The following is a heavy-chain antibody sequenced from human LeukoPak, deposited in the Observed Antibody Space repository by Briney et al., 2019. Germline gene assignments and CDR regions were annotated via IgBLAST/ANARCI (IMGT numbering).Heavy chain of an antibody. CDR3: ARDSTGYGYEEWY. CDR2: IKQDGSEK. J-gene: IGHJ4*02. D-gene: IGHD5-18*01. V-gene: IGHV3-7*01. Sequence: GGSLRLSCAASGFTFSRFWMSWVRQAPGKELEWVANIKQDGSEKNYVDSVKGRFTISRDNAKNSVYLQMNSLRAEDTALYYCARDSTGYGYEEWYWGQGTLVTVSS. CDR1: GFTFSRFW.